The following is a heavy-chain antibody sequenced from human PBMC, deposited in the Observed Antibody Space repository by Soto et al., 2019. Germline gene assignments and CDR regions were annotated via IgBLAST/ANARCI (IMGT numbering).Heavy chain of an antibody. CDR3: ARVKGIATVGPLDY. Sequence: GASVKVSCKASGYTFTNYAIHWVRQAPGQRLECMGWINIGNGNTKYSQEFQGRVAITRDTSATTAYLELSSLRSEDTAVYYCARVKGIATVGPLDYWGQGTLVTVS. CDR1: GYTFTNYA. D-gene: IGHD6-13*01. CDR2: INIGNGNT. J-gene: IGHJ4*02. V-gene: IGHV1-3*04.